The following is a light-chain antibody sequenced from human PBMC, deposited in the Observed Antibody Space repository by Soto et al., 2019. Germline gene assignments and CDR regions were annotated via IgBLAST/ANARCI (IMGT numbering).Light chain of an antibody. J-gene: IGKJ1*01. CDR2: AAS. V-gene: IGKV3-15*01. CDR1: QSISRN. CDR3: QQYNNWPLT. Sequence: EIVFTQSPATLSLSPGERATLSCRASQSISRNLAWYQQKPGQAPRLLIYAASTRATGLPARFSGSGSGTEFTLTISNLQSEDFAVYSCQQYNNWPLTFGQGTKVDIK.